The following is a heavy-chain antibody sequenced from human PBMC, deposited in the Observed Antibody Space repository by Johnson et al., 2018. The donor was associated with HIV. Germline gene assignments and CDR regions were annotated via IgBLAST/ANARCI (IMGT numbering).Heavy chain of an antibody. CDR1: GFTFSSYA. D-gene: IGHD3-22*01. CDR2: ISYDGSNK. J-gene: IGHJ3*01. V-gene: IGHV3-30*04. Sequence: QVQLVESGGGVVQPGRSLRLSCAASGFTFSSYAMHWVRQAPGKGLEWVAVISYDGSNKYYADSVKGRFTISRDNSKNTLYLQKNSLRIEDTAIYYCAKGHSSGYPKDAFDVWGRGTIVTVSS. CDR3: AKGHSSGYPKDAFDV.